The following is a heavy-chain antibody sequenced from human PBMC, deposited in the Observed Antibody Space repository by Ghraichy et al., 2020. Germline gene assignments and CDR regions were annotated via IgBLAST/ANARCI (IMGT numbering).Heavy chain of an antibody. J-gene: IGHJ6*02. CDR2: ISSDGTTL. V-gene: IGHV3-48*02. D-gene: IGHD6-19*01. CDR1: GFTFSSYS. CDR3: ARGGRSTGWYSDFDF. Sequence: GGSLRLSCAASGFTFSSYSMNWVRQAPGKGLEWVSYISSDGTTLYYPDSVKGRVIISRDNAKNSLFLQMNSLRDEDSAVYYCARGGRSTGWYSDFDFWGQGTTVTVSS.